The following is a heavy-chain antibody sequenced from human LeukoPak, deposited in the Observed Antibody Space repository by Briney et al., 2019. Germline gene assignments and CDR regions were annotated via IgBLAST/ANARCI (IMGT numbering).Heavy chain of an antibody. CDR2: ISQDGREQ. V-gene: IGHV3-7*04. CDR3: AGGALDY. CDR1: GSTFSDYW. Sequence: GGPLRLSCAASGSTFSDYWMSWVRQAPGQGLEWVAKISQDGREQHFVDSVKGRFTISRDNAKNLLFLQMDSLRAEDTAVYYCAGGALDYWGPGTLVTVSS. J-gene: IGHJ4*02.